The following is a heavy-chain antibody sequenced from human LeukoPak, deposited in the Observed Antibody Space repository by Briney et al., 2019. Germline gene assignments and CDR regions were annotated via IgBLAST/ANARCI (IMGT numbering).Heavy chain of an antibody. Sequence: SETLSLTCSVCIGSIRRYYWSWLRQPPGKALEWIGYIYHNGRTNYNPSLKSRVTMSVAKSKNQFSLKMSSVTAADTAVYYCARHPQELVSPHFDYWGQGTLVTVSS. J-gene: IGHJ4*02. CDR2: IYHNGRT. V-gene: IGHV4-59*08. D-gene: IGHD6-13*01. CDR3: ARHPQELVSPHFDY. CDR1: IGSIRRYY.